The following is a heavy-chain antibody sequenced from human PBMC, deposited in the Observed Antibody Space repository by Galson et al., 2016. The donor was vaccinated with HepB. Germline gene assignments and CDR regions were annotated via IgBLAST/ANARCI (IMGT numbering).Heavy chain of an antibody. V-gene: IGHV3-74*01. CDR3: AKDHGNRWLNNWFDP. Sequence: SLRLSCAASGFTFDNHWMHWVRQAPGKGLVWVSRISPDGGTTNYADSVRGRFTISRDNAKKSLYLQMNSLRDEDTAVYYCAKDHGNRWLNNWFDPWGQGTLVTVSS. J-gene: IGHJ5*02. CDR2: ISPDGGTT. D-gene: IGHD6-19*01. CDR1: GFTFDNHW.